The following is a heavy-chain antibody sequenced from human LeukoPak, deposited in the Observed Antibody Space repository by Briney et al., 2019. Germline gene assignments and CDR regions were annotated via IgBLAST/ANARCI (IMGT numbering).Heavy chain of an antibody. CDR1: GFTFSSYA. J-gene: IGHJ2*01. CDR2: ITGSGGST. D-gene: IGHD3-9*01. CDR3: ARQYSDILTGYHRGELYWYFDL. V-gene: IGHV3-23*01. Sequence: PGGSLRLSCAASGFTFSSYAMSWVRQAPGKGLEWVSSITGSGGSTYYADSVKGRFTISRDNSKNTQSLQMNSRRAEDTAVYYCARQYSDILTGYHRGELYWYFDLWGRGTLVTVSS.